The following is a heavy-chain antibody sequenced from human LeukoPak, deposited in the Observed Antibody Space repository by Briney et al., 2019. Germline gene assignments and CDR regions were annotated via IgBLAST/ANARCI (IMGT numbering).Heavy chain of an antibody. J-gene: IGHJ4*02. CDR2: ISPNSGGA. Sequence: ASVKVSCKASGYTFTNYYISWVRQAPAQGLEWMGWISPNSGGAIYTQKFQGRVTMTRDMSSNTAYMQLSRLAPDDAAVYYCARVFAPSDSGGYYLKYWGQGTLVTVSS. CDR1: GYTFTNYY. D-gene: IGHD3-22*01. CDR3: ARVFAPSDSGGYYLKY. V-gene: IGHV1-2*02.